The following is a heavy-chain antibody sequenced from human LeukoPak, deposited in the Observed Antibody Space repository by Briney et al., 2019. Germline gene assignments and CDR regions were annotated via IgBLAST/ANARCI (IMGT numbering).Heavy chain of an antibody. V-gene: IGHV1-18*04. CDR3: ARGSSGYYDSDY. Sequence: ASVKVSCKASGYTFTGYYMHWVRQAPGQGLEWMGWISAYNGNTNYAQKLQGRVTMTTDTSTSTAYMELRSLRSDDTAVYYCARGSSGYYDSDYWGQGTLVTVSS. CDR1: GYTFTGYY. CDR2: ISAYNGNT. D-gene: IGHD3-22*01. J-gene: IGHJ4*02.